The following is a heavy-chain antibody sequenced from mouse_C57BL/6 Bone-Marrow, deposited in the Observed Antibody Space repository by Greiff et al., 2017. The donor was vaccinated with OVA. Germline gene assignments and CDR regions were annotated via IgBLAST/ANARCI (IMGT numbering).Heavy chain of an antibody. D-gene: IGHD1-1*01. V-gene: IGHV1-7*01. CDR2: INPSSGYT. CDR1: GYTFTSYW. Sequence: QVQLQQSGAELAKPGASVKLSCKASGYTFTSYWMHWVKQRPVQGLEWIGYINPSSGYTKYNQKFKDKATLTADKSSSTAYMQLSSLTYEDSAVYYCARYYYGSRPCFDYWGQGTTLTVSS. CDR3: ARYYYGSRPCFDY. J-gene: IGHJ2*01.